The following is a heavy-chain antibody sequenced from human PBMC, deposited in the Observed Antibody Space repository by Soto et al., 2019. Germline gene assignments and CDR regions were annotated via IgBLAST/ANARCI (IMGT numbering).Heavy chain of an antibody. D-gene: IGHD6-6*01. CDR3: AREERGSSSSPWFDP. CDR1: GGSISSGGYY. J-gene: IGHJ5*02. V-gene: IGHV4-31*03. CDR2: IYYSGST. Sequence: QVQLQESGPGLVKPSQTLSLTCTVSGGSISSGGYYWSWIRQHPGKGLEWIGYIYYSGSTYYNPYLKSSVTISVDTSKNQFSLKLIPVMAADTAVYYCAREERGSSSSPWFDPWGQGTLVTVSS.